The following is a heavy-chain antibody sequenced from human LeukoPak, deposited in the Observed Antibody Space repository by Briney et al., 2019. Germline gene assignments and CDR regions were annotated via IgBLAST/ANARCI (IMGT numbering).Heavy chain of an antibody. V-gene: IGHV3-30*18. CDR3: AKEGAVSGWPLDP. Sequence: GGSLRLSCVASRFTFSTYGMHWVRQAPGRGLEGVAIISYNGGSQYYADSVKGRFTISRDNSKSTLYLQMSSLRAEDTAVYYCAKEGAVSGWPLDPWGQGTLVTVSS. CDR2: ISYNGGSQ. CDR1: RFTFSTYG. D-gene: IGHD6-19*01. J-gene: IGHJ5*02.